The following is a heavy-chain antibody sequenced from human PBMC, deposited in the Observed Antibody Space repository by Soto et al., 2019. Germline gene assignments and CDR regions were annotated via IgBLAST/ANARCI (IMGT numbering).Heavy chain of an antibody. D-gene: IGHD3-9*01. Sequence: EVQLLESGGGLVQPGGSLRLSCAASGFTFSSYAMSWVRQAPGKGLEWVSAISGSGGSTYYADSVKGRFTISRDNSKNTLHLQMNSLRAEDTAVYYCAKSLRYFDWLFSAEYFQHWGQGTLVTVSS. J-gene: IGHJ1*01. CDR1: GFTFSSYA. CDR3: AKSLRYFDWLFSAEYFQH. CDR2: ISGSGGST. V-gene: IGHV3-23*01.